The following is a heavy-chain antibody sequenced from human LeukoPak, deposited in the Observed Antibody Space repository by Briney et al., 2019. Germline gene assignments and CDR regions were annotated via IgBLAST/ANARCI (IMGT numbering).Heavy chain of an antibody. V-gene: IGHV1-18*01. CDR1: GYTFTSYG. CDR3: AGTTYSSSFSWFDP. J-gene: IGHJ5*02. CDR2: ISAYNGNT. Sequence: ASVKVSCKASGYTFTSYGISWVRQAPGQGLEWMGWISAYNGNTNYAQKLQGRVTMTTDTSTSTAYMELSSLRSEDTAVYYCAGTTYSSSFSWFDPWGQGTLVTVSS. D-gene: IGHD6-13*01.